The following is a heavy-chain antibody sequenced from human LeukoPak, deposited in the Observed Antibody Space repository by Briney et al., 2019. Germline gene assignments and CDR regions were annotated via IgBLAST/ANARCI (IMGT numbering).Heavy chain of an antibody. Sequence: PGGSLGLSCAASGFTFSSYWMSWVRQAPGKGLEWVANIKQDGSEKYYVDSVKGRFTISRDNAKNSLYLQMNSLRAEDTAVYYCARDKSITMVRGVYNWFDPWGQGTLVTVSS. V-gene: IGHV3-7*01. D-gene: IGHD3-10*01. J-gene: IGHJ5*02. CDR1: GFTFSSYW. CDR2: IKQDGSEK. CDR3: ARDKSITMVRGVYNWFDP.